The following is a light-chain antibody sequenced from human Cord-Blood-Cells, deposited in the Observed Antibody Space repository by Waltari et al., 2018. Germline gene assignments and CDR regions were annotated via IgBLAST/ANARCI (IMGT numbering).Light chain of an antibody. V-gene: IGLV2-14*01. CDR1: SSDVGGYNY. J-gene: IGLJ3*02. Sequence: QSALTQPASVSGSPGQSITISCTGTSSDVGGYNYVSWYQQHPGKAPKLMIYDVGKRPSGVSSRFSGSKSGNTASLTISGLQAEDEADYYCSSYTSSSTWVFGGGTKLTVL. CDR3: SSYTSSSTWV. CDR2: DVG.